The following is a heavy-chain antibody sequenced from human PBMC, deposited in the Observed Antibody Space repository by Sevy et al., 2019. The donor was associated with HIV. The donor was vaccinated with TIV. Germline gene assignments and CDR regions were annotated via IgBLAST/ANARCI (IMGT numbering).Heavy chain of an antibody. D-gene: IGHD2-2*01. V-gene: IGHV1-69*13. CDR2: IIPIFGTT. J-gene: IGHJ4*02. CDR1: GGTFSNYA. Sequence: ASVKVSCKASGGTFSNYALNWVRQAPGQGLEWLGGIIPIFGTTNSAQKFQGRVTITADESTSTVYMELSSLRSADTAVYYCARTPIVRIPGATYLYFDNWGQGTLVTVSS. CDR3: ARTPIVRIPGATYLYFDN.